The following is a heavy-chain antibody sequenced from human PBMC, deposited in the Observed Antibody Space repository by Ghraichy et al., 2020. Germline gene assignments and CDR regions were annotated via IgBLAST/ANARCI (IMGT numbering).Heavy chain of an antibody. CDR2: INHSGST. Sequence: LETLSLTCAVYGGSFSGYYWSWIRQPPGKGLEWIGEINHSGSTNYNPSLKSRVTISVDTSKNQFSLKLSAVTAADTAVYYCARGLSHYDILTGQRGGLDYWGQGTLVTVAS. J-gene: IGHJ4*02. CDR1: GGSFSGYY. D-gene: IGHD3-9*01. CDR3: ARGLSHYDILTGQRGGLDY. V-gene: IGHV4-34*01.